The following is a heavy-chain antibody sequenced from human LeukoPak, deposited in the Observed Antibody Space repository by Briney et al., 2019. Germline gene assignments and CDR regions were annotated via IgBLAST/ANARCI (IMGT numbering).Heavy chain of an antibody. Sequence: SETLSLTCAVYGGSFSGYYWSWIRQPPGKGLEWIGEINHSGSTNYNPSLKSRVTISVDTSRNQFSLKLTSVTAADTAGYYCAKVSDRDSSGYYWGFEYWGQGTLVTVSS. V-gene: IGHV4-34*01. D-gene: IGHD3-22*01. CDR3: AKVSDRDSSGYYWGFEY. CDR2: INHSGST. J-gene: IGHJ4*02. CDR1: GGSFSGYY.